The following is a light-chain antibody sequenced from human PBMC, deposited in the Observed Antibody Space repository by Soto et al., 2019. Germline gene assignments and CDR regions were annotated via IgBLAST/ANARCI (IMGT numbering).Light chain of an antibody. V-gene: IGKV1-39*01. CDR2: GAS. J-gene: IGKJ4*01. Sequence: DIQMTQSPPSLSASVGDRVTITCRASQNISTYLNWYKQNPGKAPKPLIYGASSLQSGVPSRFSGSGSGTDFTLTISSLQPEDFASYYCQQSYSTPLTFGGGTKVEIK. CDR1: QNISTY. CDR3: QQSYSTPLT.